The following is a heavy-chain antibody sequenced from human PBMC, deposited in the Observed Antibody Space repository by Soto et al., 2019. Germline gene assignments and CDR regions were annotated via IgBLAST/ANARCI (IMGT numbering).Heavy chain of an antibody. CDR1: GGSFSGYY. V-gene: IGHV4-34*01. J-gene: IGHJ4*02. CDR2: INHRGST. CDR3: ARGRHGYLDY. Sequence: SETLSLTCAVYGGSFSGYYWSWIRQPPGKGLDWIGEINHRGSTNYNPSLKSRVTISVDTSKNQFSLKLNSVTAADTAVYFCARGRHGYLDYWGEGTLVTVSS.